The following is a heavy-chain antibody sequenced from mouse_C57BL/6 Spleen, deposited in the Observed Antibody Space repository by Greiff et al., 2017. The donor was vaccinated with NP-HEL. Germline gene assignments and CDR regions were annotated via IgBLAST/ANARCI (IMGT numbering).Heavy chain of an antibody. CDR2: ISSGSSTN. J-gene: IGHJ2*01. V-gene: IGHV5-17*01. D-gene: IGHD2-3*01. CDR3: ARRYDGYFYYFDY. Sequence: EVKLVESGGGLVKPGGSLKLSCAASGFTFSDYGMHWVRQAPEKGLEWVAYISSGSSTNYYADTVKGRFTISRDNAKNTLFLQMTSLMSEDTAMYYCARRYDGYFYYFDYWGQGTTLTVSS. CDR1: GFTFSDYG.